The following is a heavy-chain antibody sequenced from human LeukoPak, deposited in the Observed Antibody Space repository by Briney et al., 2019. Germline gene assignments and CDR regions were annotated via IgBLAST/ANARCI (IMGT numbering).Heavy chain of an antibody. D-gene: IGHD1-26*01. CDR3: ARDGVTTRRQTYYYMDV. J-gene: IGHJ6*03. CDR1: GFTFSSYG. CDR2: IWYDGSNK. V-gene: IGHV3-33*01. Sequence: GRSLRLSCAASGFTFSSYGMHWVRQAPGKGLEWVAGIWYDGSNKYYADSVKGRFTISRDNSKNTLYLQMNSLRAEDTAVYYCARDGVTTRRQTYYYMDVWGKGTTVTVSS.